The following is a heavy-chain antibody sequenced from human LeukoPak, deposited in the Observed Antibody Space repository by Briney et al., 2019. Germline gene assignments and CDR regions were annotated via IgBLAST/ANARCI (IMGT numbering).Heavy chain of an antibody. Sequence: ASVKVSCKASGGTFSSYAISWVRQAPGQGLEWMGGIIPIFGTANYAQKFQGRVTITADESTSTAYMELSSLRSEDTAVYYCARDPFIVVVTAREYNWFDPWGQGTLVTVSS. CDR3: ARDPFIVVVTAREYNWFDP. V-gene: IGHV1-69*13. J-gene: IGHJ5*02. CDR2: IIPIFGTA. CDR1: GGTFSSYA. D-gene: IGHD2-21*02.